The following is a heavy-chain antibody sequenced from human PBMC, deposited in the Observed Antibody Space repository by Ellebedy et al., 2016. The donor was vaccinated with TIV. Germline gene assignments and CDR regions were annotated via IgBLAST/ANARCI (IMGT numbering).Heavy chain of an antibody. J-gene: IGHJ3*02. D-gene: IGHD4-17*01. CDR1: GFTFRSYW. CDR2: IRQDGSK. V-gene: IGHV3-7*01. Sequence: GGSLRLSCAVSGFTFRSYWMSWVRQAPGKGLEWVANIRQDGSKNYVDSVKGRFTISRDNAKNSLYLQMNSLRVEDTAVYYCATDGSHGDYVFPRHAFEMWGQGTMVTVSS. CDR3: ATDGSHGDYVFPRHAFEM.